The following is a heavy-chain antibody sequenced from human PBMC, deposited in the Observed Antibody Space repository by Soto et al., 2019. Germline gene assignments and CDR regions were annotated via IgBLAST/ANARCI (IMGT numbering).Heavy chain of an antibody. J-gene: IGHJ4*02. CDR3: VRDGRERQFDY. Sequence: QVRLQESGPGLVKPSETLSLTCVVSGAAISGYYWSWIRQPPGKGLEWIGFIYYSGSTTNYNPSLKNRVTISVDTSKNIISLRLGSVTAADTAIYYCVRDGRERQFDYWGQGTLVTVSS. D-gene: IGHD1-26*01. CDR1: GAAISGYY. CDR2: IYYSGSTT. V-gene: IGHV4-59*01.